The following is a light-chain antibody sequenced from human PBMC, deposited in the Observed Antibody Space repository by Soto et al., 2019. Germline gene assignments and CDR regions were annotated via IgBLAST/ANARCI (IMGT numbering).Light chain of an antibody. CDR1: QSVRNTF. J-gene: IGKJ1*01. V-gene: IGKV3-20*01. CDR2: GAS. CDR3: QQYSTSRKT. Sequence: DIVLTQSPGTLSLSPGERATLSCRASQSVRNTFLAWYQQKPGQAPRLLMYGASTRATGIPDRFSGSGSGTDFTLTISRLEHEDFAVYYCQQYSTSRKTFGQGTKVEIK.